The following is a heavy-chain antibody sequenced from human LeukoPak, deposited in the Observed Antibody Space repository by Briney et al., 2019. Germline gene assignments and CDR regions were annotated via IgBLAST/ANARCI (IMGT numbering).Heavy chain of an antibody. J-gene: IGHJ4*02. Sequence: SETLSLTCTVSGGSISSGDYYWSWIRQPPGKGLEWIGYIYNSGSTKYNPSLKSRVTISVDTSKNQFSLKVNSVTAADTAVYYCARQATITFGGAYYLDYWGQGTLVTVSS. V-gene: IGHV4-61*08. CDR2: IYNSGST. D-gene: IGHD3-16*01. CDR3: ARQATITFGGAYYLDY. CDR1: GGSISSGDYY.